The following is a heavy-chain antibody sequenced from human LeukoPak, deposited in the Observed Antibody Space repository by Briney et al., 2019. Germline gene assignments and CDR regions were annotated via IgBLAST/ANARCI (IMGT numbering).Heavy chain of an antibody. Sequence: ASVKVSCKTSGYTFTDYYLHWVRQAPGQGLEWVRWTHPNSGATHYAQKFQGRLTMTRDTSISTLYMELTRLRSDDTAVYYCARDMGRYSGYDYDYWGQGTLVTASS. J-gene: IGHJ4*02. CDR1: GYTFTDYY. CDR3: ARDMGRYSGYDYDY. V-gene: IGHV1-2*02. CDR2: THPNSGAT. D-gene: IGHD5-12*01.